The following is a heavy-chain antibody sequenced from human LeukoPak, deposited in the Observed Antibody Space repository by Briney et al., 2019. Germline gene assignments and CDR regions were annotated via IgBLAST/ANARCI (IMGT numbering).Heavy chain of an antibody. CDR2: VSYDGSNK. Sequence: PGRSLRLSCAASGFTFSSYAMHWVRQAPGKGLEWVAVVSYDGSNKYYADSVKGRFTISRDNSKNTLYLQMNSLRAEDSAVYYCARDLGYTYGTFYYYYGMDVWGQGATVTVSS. V-gene: IGHV3-30*14. CDR3: ARDLGYTYGTFYYYYGMDV. D-gene: IGHD5-18*01. J-gene: IGHJ6*02. CDR1: GFTFSSYA.